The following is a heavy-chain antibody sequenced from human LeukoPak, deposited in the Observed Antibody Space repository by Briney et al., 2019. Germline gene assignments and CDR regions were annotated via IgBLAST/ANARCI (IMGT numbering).Heavy chain of an antibody. CDR2: ISYDGSNK. V-gene: IGHV3-30-3*01. D-gene: IGHD2-15*01. CDR1: GFTFSSYA. CDR3: ARDPAYCSGGSCYYFDY. J-gene: IGHJ4*02. Sequence: PGRSLRLSCAASGFTFSSYAMHWVRQAPGKGLEWVAVISYDGSNKYYADSVKGRFTISRDNSKNTLYLQMNSLRAEDTAVYYCARDPAYCSGGSCYYFDYWGQGTLVTVSS.